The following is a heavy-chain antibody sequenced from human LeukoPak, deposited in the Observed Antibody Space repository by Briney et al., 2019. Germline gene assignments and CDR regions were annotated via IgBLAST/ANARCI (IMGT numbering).Heavy chain of an antibody. CDR1: GGSISSGDYY. J-gene: IGHJ4*02. Sequence: SETLSLTCTVSGGSISSGDYYWSWIRQPPGKGLEWIGYIYYSGSTYYNPSLKSRVTISVGTSKNQFSLKLSSVTAADTAVYYCARARRRTFDYWGQGTLVTVSS. CDR3: ARARRRTFDY. V-gene: IGHV4-30-4*01. CDR2: IYYSGST.